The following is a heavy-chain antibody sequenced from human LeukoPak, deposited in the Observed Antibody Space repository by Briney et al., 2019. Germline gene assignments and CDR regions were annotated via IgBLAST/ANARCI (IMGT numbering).Heavy chain of an antibody. D-gene: IGHD5-18*01. CDR2: IYPGDSDT. CDR1: GYIFTSYW. J-gene: IGHJ3*02. V-gene: IGHV5-51*01. CDR3: ARPDTAMVYLGSLDI. Sequence: GESLKISCKGSGYIFTSYWIGWVRQMPGKGLEWMGIIYPGDSDTRYSPSFQGQVTISADKSISTAYLQWSSLKASDTAMYYCARPDTAMVYLGSLDIWGQGTMVTVSS.